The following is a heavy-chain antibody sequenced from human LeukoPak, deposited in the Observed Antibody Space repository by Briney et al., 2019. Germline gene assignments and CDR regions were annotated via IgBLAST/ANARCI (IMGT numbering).Heavy chain of an antibody. V-gene: IGHV3-23*01. CDR3: TKWTIELGV. D-gene: IGHD3/OR15-3a*01. CDR2: ISDRGDSP. CDR1: GFTFTADA. J-gene: IGHJ6*02. Sequence: GGSLRLSCAASGFTFTADAMSWVRQAPGKGLEWVSTISDRGDSPYYADSVKGRFTISRDNSKDTVFLQLNSLRVEDTALYYCTKWTIELGVWGQGTTVTVSS.